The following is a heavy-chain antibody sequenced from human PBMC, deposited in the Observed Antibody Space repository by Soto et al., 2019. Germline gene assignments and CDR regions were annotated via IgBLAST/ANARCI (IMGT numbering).Heavy chain of an antibody. CDR3: AREGEQWPKDAFDY. CDR1: GYTFTGYY. J-gene: IGHJ4*02. V-gene: IGHV1-2*04. D-gene: IGHD6-19*01. CDR2: INPNSGGT. Sequence: ASVKVSCKASGYTFTGYYMHWVRQAPGQGLEWMGWINPNSGGTNYAQKFQGWVTMTRDTSISTAYMELSRLRSDDMAVYYCAREGEQWPKDAFDYWGQGTLVTVSS.